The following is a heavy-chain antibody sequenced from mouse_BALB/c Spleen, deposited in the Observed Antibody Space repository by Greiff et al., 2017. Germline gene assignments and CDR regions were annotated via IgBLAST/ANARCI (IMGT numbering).Heavy chain of an antibody. J-gene: IGHJ1*01. CDR3: ARVTNWYFDV. V-gene: IGHV7-3*02. CDR2: IRNKANGYTT. CDR1: GFTFTDYY. Sequence: EVKLQESGGGLVQPGGSLRLSCATSGFTFTDYYMSWVRQPPGKALEWLGFIRNKANGYTTEYSASVKGRFTISRDNSQSILYLQMNTLRAEDSATYYCARVTNWYFDVWGAGTTVTVSS. D-gene: IGHD1-3*01.